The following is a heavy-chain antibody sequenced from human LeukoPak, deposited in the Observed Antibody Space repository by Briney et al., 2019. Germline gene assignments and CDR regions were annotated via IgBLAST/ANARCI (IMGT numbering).Heavy chain of an antibody. J-gene: IGHJ4*02. D-gene: IGHD2/OR15-2a*01. V-gene: IGHV3-30*04. CDR2: ISYDGSNK. Sequence: GSLRLSCAASGFTFSSYAMHWVRQAPGKGLEWVAVISYDGSNKYYADSVKGRFTISRDNSKNTLYLQMNSPRAEDTAVYYCASGVDLDSSTYRPFDYWGQGALVTVSS. CDR1: GFTFSSYA. CDR3: ASGVDLDSSTYRPFDY.